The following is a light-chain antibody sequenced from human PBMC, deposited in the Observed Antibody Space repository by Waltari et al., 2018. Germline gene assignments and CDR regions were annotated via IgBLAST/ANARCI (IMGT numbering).Light chain of an antibody. V-gene: IGLV3-25*03. Sequence: SLELTQSPSVAVSPGQTAGITCSGDALSKQHVYWYQQRPGQAPVLVLFKDSERPSGIPERFSGSRSGTTGTWTITGVQAEDEADYYCQSSDSSGNDYVFGPGTKVTVL. CDR3: QSSDSSGNDYV. J-gene: IGLJ1*01. CDR1: ALSKQH. CDR2: KDS.